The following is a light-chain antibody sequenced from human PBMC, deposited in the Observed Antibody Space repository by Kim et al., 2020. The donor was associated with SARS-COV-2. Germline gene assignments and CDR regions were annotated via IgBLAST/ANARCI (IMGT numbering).Light chain of an antibody. J-gene: IGKJ1*01. CDR2: SAF. CDR1: QDIRND. Sequence: ASVGDRVTITCRSSQDIRNDLGWYQQNPEKAPYRLMFSAFKLQSGVPSRFSGSGSGTEFTLTISSLQPEDSATYYCLQYNDYPPTFGQGTKVDIK. CDR3: LQYNDYPPT. V-gene: IGKV1-17*01.